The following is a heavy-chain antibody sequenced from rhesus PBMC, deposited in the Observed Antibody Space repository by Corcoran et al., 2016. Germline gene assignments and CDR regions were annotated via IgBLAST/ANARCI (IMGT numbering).Heavy chain of an antibody. J-gene: IGHJ4*01. CDR1: GYSISSRSY. D-gene: IGHD3-34*01. CDR3: ARGGWGDYFDY. V-gene: IGHV4-122*02. Sequence: QVQLQESGPGLVKPSETLSLTCAVSGYSISSRSYLSWTRQPPGRVLEWIGYITYSESTTYKPALQSRVTISRDTSRNQCCLKLSSVTAADTAGYYCARGGWGDYFDYWGQGVLVTVSA. CDR2: ITYSEST.